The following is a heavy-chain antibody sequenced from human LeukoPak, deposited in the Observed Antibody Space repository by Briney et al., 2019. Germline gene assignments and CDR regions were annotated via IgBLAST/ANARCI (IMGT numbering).Heavy chain of an antibody. Sequence: SVKVSCKASGGTFSSYAISWVRQAPGQGLEWLGGIIPIFGTANYAQKFQGRVTITTDESTSTAYMELSSLRSEDTAVYYCATIDCSSTSCSYFDYWGQGTLVTVSS. J-gene: IGHJ4*02. CDR1: GGTFSSYA. V-gene: IGHV1-69*05. CDR3: ATIDCSSTSCSYFDY. D-gene: IGHD2-2*01. CDR2: IIPIFGTA.